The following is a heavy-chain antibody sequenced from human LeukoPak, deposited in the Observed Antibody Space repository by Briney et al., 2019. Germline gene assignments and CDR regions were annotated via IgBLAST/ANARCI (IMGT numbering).Heavy chain of an antibody. CDR1: GYTFTGYY. V-gene: IGHV1-2*02. Sequence: ASVKVSCKASGYTFTGYYMHWVRQAPGQGLEWMGWINPNSGGTNYAQKFQGRVTMTRDTSISTAYMELSRLRSDDTAVYYCARGHIAAADPNWYFDLWGRGTLVTVSS. CDR3: ARGHIAAADPNWYFDL. D-gene: IGHD6-13*01. CDR2: INPNSGGT. J-gene: IGHJ2*01.